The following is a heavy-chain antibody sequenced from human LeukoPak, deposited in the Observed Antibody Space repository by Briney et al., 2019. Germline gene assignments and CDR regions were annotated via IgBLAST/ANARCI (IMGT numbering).Heavy chain of an antibody. V-gene: IGHV4-59*13. J-gene: IGHJ3*02. CDR1: GGAISSFY. CDR3: ARERRDYYGSGSYAFDI. Sequence: PSETLSLTCSVSGGAISSFYWIWIRQTPGKGLEWIGCIQYSGSTNYNPSLKSRVTISVDTSKNQFYLKLSSVTAADTAVYYCARERRDYYGSGSYAFDIWGQGTMVTVSS. D-gene: IGHD3-10*01. CDR2: IQYSGST.